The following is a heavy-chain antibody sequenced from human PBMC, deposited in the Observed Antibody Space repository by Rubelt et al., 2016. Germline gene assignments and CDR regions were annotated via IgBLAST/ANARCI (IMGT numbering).Heavy chain of an antibody. V-gene: IGHV3-21*04. Sequence: AASGFTFSSYSMNWVRQAPGKGLEWVSSISSSGSYIYYADSVEGRFTISRDNAKNTLYLQMNSLRAEDTAVYYCAKDAGYYPQICFDYWGQGTLVTVSS. D-gene: IGHD3-22*01. CDR1: GFTFSSYS. CDR2: ISSSGSYI. CDR3: AKDAGYYPQICFDY. J-gene: IGHJ4*02.